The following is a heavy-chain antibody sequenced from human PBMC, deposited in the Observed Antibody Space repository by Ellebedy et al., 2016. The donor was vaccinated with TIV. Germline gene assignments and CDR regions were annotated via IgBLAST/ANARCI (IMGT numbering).Heavy chain of an antibody. CDR2: ISHTGTRT. V-gene: IGHV3-23*01. Sequence: GESLKTSCAASGFTFSSYAMSWVRQAPGKGLEWVSTISHTGTRTYYADSVEGRFTISRDTSKKTLYLQMNSLRAEDTAVYYCAKDRTSGDGYWVFDQWGQGTLVTVSS. CDR3: AKDRTSGDGYWVFDQ. D-gene: IGHD5-18*01. J-gene: IGHJ4*02. CDR1: GFTFSSYA.